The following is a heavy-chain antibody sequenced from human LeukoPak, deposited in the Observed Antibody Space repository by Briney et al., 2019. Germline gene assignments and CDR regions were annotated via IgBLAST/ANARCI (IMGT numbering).Heavy chain of an antibody. CDR1: GFTFDDYA. D-gene: IGHD2/OR15-2a*01. J-gene: IGHJ6*03. V-gene: IGHV3-9*01. CDR2: ISWNGGAI. CDR3: AKDYFRSLYYYYMDV. Sequence: GGSLRLSCAASGFTFDDYAMHWVRQAPGKGLEWVSGISWNGGAIGYADSVKGRFTISRDNAKNSLYLQMNSLRTEDTAFYYCAKDYFRSLYYYYMDVWGKGTTVTISS.